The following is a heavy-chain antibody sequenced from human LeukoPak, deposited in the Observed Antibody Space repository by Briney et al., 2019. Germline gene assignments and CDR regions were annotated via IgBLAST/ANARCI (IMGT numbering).Heavy chain of an antibody. V-gene: IGHV4-59*08. CDR3: AKHLVSAYGDPKHFDY. CDR1: RGSISGYY. CDR2: IYYSGTT. D-gene: IGHD4-17*01. J-gene: IGHJ4*02. Sequence: SDTLSPTRTVSRGSISGYYWRWIRQPPGKGLECIGYIYYSGTTNYNPSLESRVTMSVDTSKNLFSLNLISVTAADTAVYYCAKHLVSAYGDPKHFDYWGQGILVTVSS.